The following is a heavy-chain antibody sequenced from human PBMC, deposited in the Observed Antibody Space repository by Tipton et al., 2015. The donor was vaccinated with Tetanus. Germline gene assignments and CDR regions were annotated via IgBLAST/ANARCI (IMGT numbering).Heavy chain of an antibody. V-gene: IGHV3-53*01. CDR1: GFSVSSNY. D-gene: IGHD3-10*01. CDR3: TRLWAAAFDY. J-gene: IGHJ4*02. CDR2: IHTGGNT. Sequence: GSLRLSCAISGFSVSSNYLTWVRQAPGKGLEWVSVIHTGGNTYYADSVKGRFTVSRDNSKNTFHLQMNSLRAEDTAVYYCTRLWAAAFDYWGQGTLVTVSS.